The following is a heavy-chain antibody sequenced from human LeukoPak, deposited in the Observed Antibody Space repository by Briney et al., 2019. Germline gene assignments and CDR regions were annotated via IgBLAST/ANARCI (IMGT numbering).Heavy chain of an antibody. CDR3: ARDLSYSSSWPYYYYYMDV. Sequence: SETLSLTCTVSGGSISSGSYYWSWIRQPAGKGLEWIGRIYTSGSTNYNPSLKSRVTISVDTSKNQFSLKLSSVTAADAAVYYCARDLSYSSSWPYYYYYMDVWGKGTTVTVSS. CDR1: GGSISSGSYY. CDR2: IYTSGST. D-gene: IGHD6-13*01. V-gene: IGHV4-61*02. J-gene: IGHJ6*03.